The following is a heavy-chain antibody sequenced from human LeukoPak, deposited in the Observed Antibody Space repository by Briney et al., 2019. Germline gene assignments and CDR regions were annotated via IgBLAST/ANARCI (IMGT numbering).Heavy chain of an antibody. D-gene: IGHD1-26*01. Sequence: GGSLRLSCAASGFTFSSYAMHWVRQAPGKGLEWVTVMSYDGSNKYYADSVKGRFTTSRDNSKNTLYLQMNSLRAEDTAVYYCARDREGATLYFDYWGQGTLVTVSS. V-gene: IGHV3-30-3*01. CDR3: ARDREGATLYFDY. J-gene: IGHJ4*02. CDR2: MSYDGSNK. CDR1: GFTFSSYA.